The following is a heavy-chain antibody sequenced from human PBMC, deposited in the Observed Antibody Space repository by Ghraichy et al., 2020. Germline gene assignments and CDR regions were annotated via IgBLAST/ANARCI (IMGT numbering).Heavy chain of an antibody. CDR3: ARLIVVVPGGTGEGAFAI. J-gene: IGHJ3*02. CDR1: GGSFSGYY. CDR2: INHSGST. D-gene: IGHD2-2*01. Sequence: SQTLSLTCAVYGGSFSGYYWSWIRQPAGKGLEWIGEINHSGSTNYNPSLKSRVTISVDTSKNQFTLKLSPVTAADTAVYYCARLIVVVPGGTGEGAFAIWGQGTMVTVSS. V-gene: IGHV4-34*01.